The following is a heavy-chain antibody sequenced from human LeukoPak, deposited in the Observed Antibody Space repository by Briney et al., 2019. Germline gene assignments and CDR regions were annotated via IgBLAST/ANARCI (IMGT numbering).Heavy chain of an antibody. J-gene: IGHJ4*02. CDR3: ARRSGSYSSYFDY. CDR1: GYXFTSYW. V-gene: IGHV5-51*01. CDR2: IYPGDSET. Sequence: GESLKISCNGAGYXFTSYWIDWVRQMPGKGLGWMGTIYPGDSETTHSPSFQGQVTISGDKSIRTAYLQWSSLKASDTAMYYCARRSGSYSSYFDYWGQGTLVTVSS. D-gene: IGHD3-10*01.